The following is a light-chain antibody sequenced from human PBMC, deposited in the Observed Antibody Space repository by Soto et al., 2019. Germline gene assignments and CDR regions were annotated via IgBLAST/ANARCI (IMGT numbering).Light chain of an antibody. CDR3: SSYTSSSTVV. CDR2: DVS. J-gene: IGLJ2*01. CDR1: SSDVGTYNQ. Sequence: QSALTQPASVSGSPGQSITISCTGSSSDVGTYNQVSWYQQHAGKVPKLMTYDVSNRPSGISDRFSGSKSGNTASLTISGLQAEDEADYYCSSYTSSSTVVFGGGTKVTVL. V-gene: IGLV2-14*01.